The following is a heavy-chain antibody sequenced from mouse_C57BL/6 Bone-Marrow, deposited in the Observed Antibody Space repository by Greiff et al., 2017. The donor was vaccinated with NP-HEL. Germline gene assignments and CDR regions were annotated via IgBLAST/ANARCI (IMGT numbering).Heavy chain of an antibody. CDR3: AREGYYGFDY. CDR2: IYPRSGNT. Sequence: VKLIESGAELARPGASVKLSCKASGYTFTSYGISWVKQRTGQGLEWIGEIYPRSGNTYYNEKFKGKATLTADKSSSTAYMELRSLTSEDSAVYFCAREGYYGFDYWGQGTTLTVSS. D-gene: IGHD1-1*01. V-gene: IGHV1-81*01. CDR1: GYTFTSYG. J-gene: IGHJ2*01.